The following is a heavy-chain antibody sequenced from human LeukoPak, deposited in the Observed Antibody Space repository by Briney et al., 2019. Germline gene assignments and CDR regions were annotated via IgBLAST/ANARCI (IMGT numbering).Heavy chain of an antibody. CDR1: GFTFSSYA. V-gene: IGHV3-23*01. Sequence: GGSLRLSCAASGFTFSSYAMSWVRQAPGKGLGWVSAISGSGGSTYYADSVKGRFTISRDNSKNTLYLQMNSLRAEDTAVYYCAKGWYGGNSRMYGCFDYWGQGTLVTVSS. CDR2: ISGSGGST. CDR3: AKGWYGGNSRMYGCFDY. J-gene: IGHJ4*02. D-gene: IGHD4-23*01.